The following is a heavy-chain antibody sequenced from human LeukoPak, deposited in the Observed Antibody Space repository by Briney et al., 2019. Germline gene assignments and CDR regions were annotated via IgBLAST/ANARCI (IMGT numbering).Heavy chain of an antibody. CDR1: GYTFISYA. J-gene: IGHJ4*02. CDR2: INTNTGNP. Sequence: ASVKVSCKASGYTFISYAMNWVRQAPGQELEWMGWINTNTGNPTYAQGFTGRFVFSLDTSVSTAYLQISSLKAEDTAVYYCARGYTKDMTSVTHFDYWGQGTLVTVSS. CDR3: ARGYTKDMTSVTHFDY. D-gene: IGHD4-17*01. V-gene: IGHV7-4-1*02.